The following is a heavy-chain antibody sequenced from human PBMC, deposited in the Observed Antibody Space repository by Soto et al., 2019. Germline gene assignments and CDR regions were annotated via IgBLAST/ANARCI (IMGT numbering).Heavy chain of an antibody. CDR1: GGSISSYY. CDR2: IYYSGST. J-gene: IGHJ5*02. D-gene: IGHD3-22*01. V-gene: IGHV4-59*13. CDR3: ARGRTTYYYDSSGYWGGWFDP. Sequence: SETLSLTCTVSGGSISSYYWSWIRQPPGKGLEWIGYIYYSGSTNYNPSLKSRVTISVDTSKNQFSLKLGSVTAADTAVYYCARGRTTYYYDSSGYWGGWFDPWGQGTLVTVSS.